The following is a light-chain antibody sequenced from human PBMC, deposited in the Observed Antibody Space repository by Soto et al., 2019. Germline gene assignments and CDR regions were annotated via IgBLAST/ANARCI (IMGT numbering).Light chain of an antibody. CDR2: DVS. V-gene: IGLV2-8*01. J-gene: IGLJ2*01. CDR1: SSDVGGYNY. Sequence: SALTQPPSASGSPGQSVTISCTGTSSDVGGYNYVSWHQQHPGKAPKLMIYDVSKRPSGVPDRFSGSKSGNTASLTVSGLQTEDEADYYCSSYAGTNNPWIFGGGTQLTVL. CDR3: SSYAGTNNPWI.